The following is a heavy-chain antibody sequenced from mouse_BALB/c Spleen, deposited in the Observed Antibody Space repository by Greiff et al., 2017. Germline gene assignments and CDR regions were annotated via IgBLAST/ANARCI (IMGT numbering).Heavy chain of an antibody. CDR1: GFNIKDTY. J-gene: IGHJ4*01. V-gene: IGHV14-3*02. D-gene: IGHD2-4*01. Sequence: EVNVVESGAELVKPGASVKLSCTASGFNIKDTYMHWVKQRPEQGLEWIGRIDPANGNTKYDPKFQGKATITADTSSNTAYLQLSSLTSEDTAVYYCARSDYDYDPYAMDYWGQGTSVTVSS. CDR2: IDPANGNT. CDR3: ARSDYDYDPYAMDY.